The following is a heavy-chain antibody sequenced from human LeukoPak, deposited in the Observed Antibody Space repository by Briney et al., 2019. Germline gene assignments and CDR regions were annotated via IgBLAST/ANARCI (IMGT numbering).Heavy chain of an antibody. CDR1: GFSVSGYW. D-gene: IGHD6-13*01. Sequence: GSLRRSCAVSGFSVSGYWMTWVRQAPGKGLEWVANIKQDGSEKNYVDSVKGRFTISRDNAENSLFLQMNSLRVEDTAVYYCAREWQGGIAAAGTRIEGDYWGQGTLVAVSS. CDR2: IKQDGSEK. V-gene: IGHV3-7*01. CDR3: AREWQGGIAAAGTRIEGDY. J-gene: IGHJ4*02.